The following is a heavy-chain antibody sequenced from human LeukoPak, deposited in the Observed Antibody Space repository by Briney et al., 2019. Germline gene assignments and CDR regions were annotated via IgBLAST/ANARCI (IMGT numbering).Heavy chain of an antibody. J-gene: IGHJ4*02. CDR2: ISSSSSYI. Sequence: GGSLRLSCAASGFTFSSYSMNWVRQAPGKGLEWVSSISSSSSYIYYADSVKGRFTISRDNAKNSLYLQMNSLRAEDTAVYYCARVKNGAAPRHIFDYWGQGTLVTVSS. V-gene: IGHV3-21*01. CDR3: ARVKNGAAPRHIFDY. D-gene: IGHD1-1*01. CDR1: GFTFSSYS.